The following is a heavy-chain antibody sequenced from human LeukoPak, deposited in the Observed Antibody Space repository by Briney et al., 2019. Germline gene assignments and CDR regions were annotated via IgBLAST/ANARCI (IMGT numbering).Heavy chain of an antibody. V-gene: IGHV3-7*01. CDR1: GFSFTTYW. Sequence: GESLRLSCGASGFSFTTYWMGWVRQAPGKGLEWVANIKQDGTEKYYVDSVKGRFTISRDNAKNSLYLQMNSLRAEDTAVYYCARGSNYCSSISCHMNDWGQGTLVTVSS. CDR3: ARGSNYCSSISCHMND. J-gene: IGHJ4*02. D-gene: IGHD2-2*02. CDR2: IKQDGTEK.